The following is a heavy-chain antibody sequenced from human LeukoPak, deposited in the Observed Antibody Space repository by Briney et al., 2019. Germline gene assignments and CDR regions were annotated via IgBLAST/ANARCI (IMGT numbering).Heavy chain of an antibody. Sequence: GGSLRLSCAASGFTFSGSAIHWVRQASGKGLEWIGRIRSRDNKYATAYSASVRGRFTISRDDSTNTASLHMYSLKTEDTAVYYCTRSGLLSRSKGDYYYYGMDVWGQGSTVTVSS. D-gene: IGHD3-3*01. CDR3: TRSGLLSRSKGDYYYYGMDV. V-gene: IGHV3-73*01. CDR1: GFTFSGSA. CDR2: IRSRDNKYAT. J-gene: IGHJ6*02.